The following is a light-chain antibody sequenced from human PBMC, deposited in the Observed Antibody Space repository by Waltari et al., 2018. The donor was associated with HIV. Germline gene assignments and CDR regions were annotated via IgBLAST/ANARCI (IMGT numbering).Light chain of an antibody. CDR3: SSYTASNTLWV. CDR2: DVT. J-gene: IGLJ3*02. V-gene: IGLV2-14*03. Sequence: QSALTQPASVSGSRGQSITMSCTGTSSDIGAYNHVSWFQQRPGKAPKLIIYDVTDRPSGCSKRFSGSKSGITASLTISGLQADDEGDYYCSSYTASNTLWVFGGGTKLTVL. CDR1: SSDIGAYNH.